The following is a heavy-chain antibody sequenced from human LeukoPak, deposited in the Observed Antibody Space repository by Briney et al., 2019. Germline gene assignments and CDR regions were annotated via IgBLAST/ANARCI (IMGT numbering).Heavy chain of an antibody. CDR1: GFTFSSYS. CDR3: AKDLDPKWGLYAFDI. D-gene: IGHD7-27*01. Sequence: GGSLRLSCAASGFTFSSYSMNWVRQAPGKGLEWVSSISSSSTYIYYADSVKGRFTISRDNAKNSLYLQMNSLRGEDTAVYYCAKDLDPKWGLYAFDIWGQGTMVTVSS. J-gene: IGHJ3*02. CDR2: ISSSSTYI. V-gene: IGHV3-21*01.